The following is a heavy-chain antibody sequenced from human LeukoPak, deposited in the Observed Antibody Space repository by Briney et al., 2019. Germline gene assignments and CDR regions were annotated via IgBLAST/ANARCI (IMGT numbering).Heavy chain of an antibody. CDR1: RFTFSSYW. Sequence: GGSLRLSCTASRFTFSSYWMSWVRQTPEKGLEWVANIKQDGSEMYYVDSVKGRFILSRDNAKNSLYLQMNSLRAEDTAVYYCARDKYSSSWYPGFDPWGQGTLVTVSS. D-gene: IGHD6-13*01. J-gene: IGHJ5*02. V-gene: IGHV3-7*01. CDR3: ARDKYSSSWYPGFDP. CDR2: IKQDGSEM.